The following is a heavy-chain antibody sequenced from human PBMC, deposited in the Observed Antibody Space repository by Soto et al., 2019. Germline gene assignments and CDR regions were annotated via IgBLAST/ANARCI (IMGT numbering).Heavy chain of an antibody. CDR3: ARGNIVVVVAATSLPDY. J-gene: IGHJ4*02. Sequence: TGGSLRLSCAASGFTFSSYWMSWVRQAPGKGLEWVANIKQDGSEKYYVDSVKGRFTISRDNAKNSLYLQMNSLRAEDTAVYYCARGNIVVVVAATSLPDYWGQGTLVTVSS. CDR1: GFTFSSYW. D-gene: IGHD2-15*01. V-gene: IGHV3-7*03. CDR2: IKQDGSEK.